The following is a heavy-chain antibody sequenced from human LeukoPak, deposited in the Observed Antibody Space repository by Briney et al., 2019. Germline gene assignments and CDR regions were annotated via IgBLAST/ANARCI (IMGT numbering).Heavy chain of an antibody. V-gene: IGHV1-69*13. J-gene: IGHJ6*02. CDR3: ARVDYYDILTGPLIGYYGMDV. D-gene: IGHD3-9*01. CDR2: IIPIFGTA. CDR1: GGTFSSYA. Sequence: SVKVSCKASGGTFSSYAISWVRQAPGQGLEWMGGIIPIFGTANYAQKFQGRVTITADESTSTVYMELSSLRSEDTAVYYCARVDYYDILTGPLIGYYGMDVWGQGTTVTVSS.